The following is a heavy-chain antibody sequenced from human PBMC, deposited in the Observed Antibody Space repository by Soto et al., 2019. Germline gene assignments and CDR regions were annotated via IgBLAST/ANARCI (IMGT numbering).Heavy chain of an antibody. Sequence: EVQLVESGGGLVKPGGSLRLSCAGSGFTFSNVWMSWVRQAPGKGLEWVGRIKSETDGGTIDYAAPVKGRFTISRDDSNNTLYLQMNSLKPEDTATYYCTPLALKYNSDWYTLSDWGQATRVSVSS. J-gene: IGHJ4*02. V-gene: IGHV3-15*07. D-gene: IGHD6-19*01. CDR1: GFTFSNVW. CDR3: TPLALKYNSDWYTLSD. CDR2: IKSETDGGTI.